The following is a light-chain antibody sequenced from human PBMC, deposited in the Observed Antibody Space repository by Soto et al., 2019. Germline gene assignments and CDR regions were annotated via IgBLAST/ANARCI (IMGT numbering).Light chain of an antibody. CDR2: DAS. V-gene: IGKV3-11*01. Sequence: EIVLTQSPATLPLSPGERATLSCRASQSVSSYLAWYQQKPGQAPRLLIYDASNRATGIPARFSGSGSGTDFTLTISSLEPEDFAVYYCQQRSNWPSGTFGQGTKLEIK. J-gene: IGKJ2*01. CDR1: QSVSSY. CDR3: QQRSNWPSGT.